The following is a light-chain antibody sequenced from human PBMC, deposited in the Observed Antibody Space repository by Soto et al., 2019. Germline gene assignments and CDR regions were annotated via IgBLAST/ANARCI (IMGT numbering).Light chain of an antibody. CDR1: QSVGSN. J-gene: IGKJ1*01. CDR3: QQYNTRWT. CDR2: GAS. V-gene: IGKV3-15*01. Sequence: EIVMTQSPATLSVSPGERATLSCRARQSVGSNLAWYQQKPGQAPRLLIYGASTRAAGIPARFSGSGSGTEFTLIISSQHSEDSAFYFCQQYNTRWTFGPGTKVEIK.